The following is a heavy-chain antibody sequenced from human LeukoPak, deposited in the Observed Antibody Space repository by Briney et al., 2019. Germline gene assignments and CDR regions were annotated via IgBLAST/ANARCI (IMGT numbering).Heavy chain of an antibody. J-gene: IGHJ4*02. D-gene: IGHD6-19*01. Sequence: PSQTLSLTCTVSRGSLSSGSYYWSWIRQPAGKGLEWIGRIYTSGSTNYNPSLKSRVTISVDTSKNQFSLKLSSVTAADTAVYYCAREDISSGWSYFDYWGQGSLVTVSS. CDR1: RGSLSSGSYY. V-gene: IGHV4-61*02. CDR3: AREDISSGWSYFDY. CDR2: IYTSGST.